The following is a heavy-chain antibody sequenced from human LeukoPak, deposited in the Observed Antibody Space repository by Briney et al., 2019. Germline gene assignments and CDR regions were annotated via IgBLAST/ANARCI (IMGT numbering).Heavy chain of an antibody. V-gene: IGHV3-7*01. J-gene: IGHJ4*02. CDR3: ARGGGLNTNFDY. CDR2: TKPDGSAE. CDR1: GFTFRNYW. D-gene: IGHD2-15*01. Sequence: GVSLRLSCAASGFTFRNYWMGWVRQAPGKGLEWVANTKPDGSAEYYADSVRGRFTTSRDNANNLLYLQMNRLRAEDTAVYYCARGGGLNTNFDYWGQGTLVTVSS.